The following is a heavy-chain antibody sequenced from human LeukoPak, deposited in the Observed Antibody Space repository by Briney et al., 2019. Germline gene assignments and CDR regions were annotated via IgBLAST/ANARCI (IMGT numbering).Heavy chain of an antibody. J-gene: IGHJ4*02. CDR3: AKDTHSGSYYYFDY. D-gene: IGHD1-26*01. V-gene: IGHV3-30*18. CDR1: GFTFSSYG. Sequence: GGSLRLSCAASGFTFSSYGMHWVRQAPGKGLEWVAVISYDGSNKYYADSVKGRFTISRDNFKNTLYLQMNSLRAEDTAVYYCAKDTHSGSYYYFDYWGQGTLVTVSS. CDR2: ISYDGSNK.